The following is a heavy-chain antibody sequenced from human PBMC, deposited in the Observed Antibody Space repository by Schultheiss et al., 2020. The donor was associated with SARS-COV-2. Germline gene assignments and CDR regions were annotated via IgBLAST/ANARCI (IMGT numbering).Heavy chain of an antibody. CDR2: ISAYNGNT. Sequence: ASVKVSCKASGYTFTSYGISWVRQAPGQGLEWMGWISAYNGNTNYAQKLQGRVTMTTDTSTSTAYMELRSLRSDDTAVYYCARVRAPFLQLSRKVVPAAIGPYYVDYWGQGTLVTVSS. CDR1: GYTFTSYG. V-gene: IGHV1-18*01. D-gene: IGHD2-2*02. CDR3: ARVRAPFLQLSRKVVPAAIGPYYVDY. J-gene: IGHJ4*02.